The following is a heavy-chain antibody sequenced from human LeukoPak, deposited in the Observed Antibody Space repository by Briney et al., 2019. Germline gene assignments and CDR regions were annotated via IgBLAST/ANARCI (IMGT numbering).Heavy chain of an antibody. CDR3: ARGPYYYGSGSYYC. Sequence: PSETLSLTCTVSGGSISSYYWSWIRQPPGKGLEWIGYIYYSGSTNYNPSLKSRVTISVDTSKNQFSLKLSSVTAADTAVYYCARGPYYYGSGSYYCWGQGTLVTVSS. CDR2: IYYSGST. D-gene: IGHD3-10*01. CDR1: GGSISSYY. J-gene: IGHJ4*02. V-gene: IGHV4-59*01.